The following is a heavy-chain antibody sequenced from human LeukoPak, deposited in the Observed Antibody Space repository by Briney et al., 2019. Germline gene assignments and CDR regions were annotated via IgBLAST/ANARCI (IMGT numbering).Heavy chain of an antibody. D-gene: IGHD1-7*01. Sequence: GASVKVSCKASGYTFTGYYMHWVRQAPGQGLEWMGWINPNSGGTNYAQKFQGRVTMTRDTSINSAYMELSSLRSDDTAVYFCAREGNYYFDYWGQGTLVTVSS. CDR3: AREGNYYFDY. CDR2: INPNSGGT. CDR1: GYTFTGYY. J-gene: IGHJ4*02. V-gene: IGHV1-2*02.